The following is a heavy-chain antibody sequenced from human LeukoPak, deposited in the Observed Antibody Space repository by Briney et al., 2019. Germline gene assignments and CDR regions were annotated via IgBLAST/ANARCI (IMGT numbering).Heavy chain of an antibody. J-gene: IGHJ4*02. Sequence: SGGSLRLSCAASGFTFSSYGMHWVRQAPGKGLEWVAFIRYDGSNKYYADSVKGRFTISRDNSKNTLYLQMNSLRAEDTAVYYCAKDKVLAARHHQIFDYWGQGTLVTVSS. V-gene: IGHV3-30*02. CDR1: GFTFSSYG. CDR2: IRYDGSNK. D-gene: IGHD6-6*01. CDR3: AKDKVLAARHHQIFDY.